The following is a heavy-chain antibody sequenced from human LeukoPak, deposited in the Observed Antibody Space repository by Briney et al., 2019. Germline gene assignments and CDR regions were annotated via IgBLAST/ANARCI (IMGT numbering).Heavy chain of an antibody. Sequence: GGSPRLSCAASGFTFGSYEMNWVRQAPGKGLEWVSYISSGSTIYDADSVKGRFTISRDNAKNSLYLQMNSLRAEDTAVYYCARESIAVAGAPFDYWGQGTLVTVSS. CDR3: ARESIAVAGAPFDY. V-gene: IGHV3-48*03. J-gene: IGHJ4*02. CDR2: ISSGSTI. CDR1: GFTFGSYE. D-gene: IGHD6-19*01.